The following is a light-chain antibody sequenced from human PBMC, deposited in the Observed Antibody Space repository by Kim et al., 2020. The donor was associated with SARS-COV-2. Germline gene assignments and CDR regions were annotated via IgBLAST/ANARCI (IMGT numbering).Light chain of an antibody. CDR3: QQYNRYTYT. V-gene: IGKV1-5*03. CDR1: EGIGGS. Sequence: ASVGDRVTITCRASEGIGGSLAWYQQTPGTATKVLIYQASILDGSVPSRFSGSGSGTEFTLTISSLQPADIATYYCQQYNRYTYTFGQGTKLE. J-gene: IGKJ2*01. CDR2: QAS.